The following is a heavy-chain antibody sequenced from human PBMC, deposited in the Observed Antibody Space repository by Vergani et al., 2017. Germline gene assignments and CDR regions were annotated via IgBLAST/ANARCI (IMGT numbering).Heavy chain of an antibody. CDR3: AKGYDGSGSPDYGMDV. V-gene: IGHV3-48*01. CDR2: VSTGTKSQ. Sequence: QLVESGGGWVQPGGSLRLSCVVSGFDFSSYIMNWVRQAPGKGLEWVSFVSTGTKSQSYAESVKGRFTISRDSAKNSLYLQMNSLRAEDMALYYCAKGYDGSGSPDYGMDVWGQGP. CDR1: GFDFSSYI. D-gene: IGHD3-10*01. J-gene: IGHJ6*02.